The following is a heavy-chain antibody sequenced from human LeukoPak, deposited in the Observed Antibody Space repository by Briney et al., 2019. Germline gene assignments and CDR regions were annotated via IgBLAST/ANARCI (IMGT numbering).Heavy chain of an antibody. J-gene: IGHJ3*01. Sequence: GGSLRLSCTGSGFTFSRYAMVWVRQAPGKGLEWVSAMRGDGGDIRYADSVKGRFTISRDNSKNTLYLQMNSLRAEDTAVYYCAKDPNGDYIGAFDFWGQGAMVAVSS. V-gene: IGHV3-23*01. CDR2: MRGDGGDI. CDR3: AKDPNGDYIGAFDF. CDR1: GFTFSRYA. D-gene: IGHD4-17*01.